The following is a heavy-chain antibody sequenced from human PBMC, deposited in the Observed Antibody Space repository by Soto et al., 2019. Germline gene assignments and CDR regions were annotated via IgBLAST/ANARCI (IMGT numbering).Heavy chain of an antibody. CDR3: AREVYYGSGSYFGY. CDR2: IYYSGST. D-gene: IGHD3-10*01. J-gene: IGHJ4*02. CDR1: GGSISSYY. V-gene: IGHV4-59*01. Sequence: SETLSLTCTVSGGSISSYYWSWIRQPPGKGLEWIGYIYYSGSTNYNPSLKSRVTISVDTSKNQFSLKLSSVTAADTAVYYCAREVYYGSGSYFGYWGQGTLVTVSS.